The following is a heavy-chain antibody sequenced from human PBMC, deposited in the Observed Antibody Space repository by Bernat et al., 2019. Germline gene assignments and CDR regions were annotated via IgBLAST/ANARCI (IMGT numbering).Heavy chain of an antibody. CDR3: ARDLSSGWSLVTTDYYYYGMDV. CDR2: ISYDGSNK. V-gene: IGHV3-30-3*01. Sequence: QVQLVESGGGVVQPGRSLRLSCAASGFTFSSYAMHWVRQAPGKGLEWVAVISYDGSNKYYADSEKGRFTISRDNSKNTLYLQMNSLRAEDTAVYYCARDLSSGWSLVTTDYYYYGMDVWGQGTTVTVSS. D-gene: IGHD6-19*01. CDR1: GFTFSSYA. J-gene: IGHJ6*02.